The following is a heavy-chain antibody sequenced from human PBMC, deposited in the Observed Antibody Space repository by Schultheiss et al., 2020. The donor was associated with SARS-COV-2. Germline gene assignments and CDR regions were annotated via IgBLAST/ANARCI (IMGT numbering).Heavy chain of an antibody. CDR3: ARGPEVVPAAIVPHYGMDV. CDR1: GFTFSSYA. D-gene: IGHD2-2*01. CDR2: ISWNSGSI. Sequence: GGSLRLSCAASGFTFSSYAMHWVRQAPGKGLEWVSGISWNSGSIGYADSVKGRFTISRDNAKNSLYLQMNSLRAEDTAVYYCARGPEVVPAAIVPHYGMDVWGQGTTVTVSS. J-gene: IGHJ6*02. V-gene: IGHV3-9*01.